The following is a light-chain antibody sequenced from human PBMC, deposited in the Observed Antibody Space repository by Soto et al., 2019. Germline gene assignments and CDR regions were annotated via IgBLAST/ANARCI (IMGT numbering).Light chain of an antibody. CDR2: EGS. V-gene: IGLV2-23*01. CDR3: CSYADTSRIYV. Sequence: QSALTQPASVSGSPGQSITISCTGTSSDVGSYNLVSWYQQHPGKAPKLMIYEGSNRPSGISNRFSGSKSGNTASLTISGLEAEDEDEYYCCSYADTSRIYVFGSGTKLTVL. CDR1: SSDVGSYNL. J-gene: IGLJ1*01.